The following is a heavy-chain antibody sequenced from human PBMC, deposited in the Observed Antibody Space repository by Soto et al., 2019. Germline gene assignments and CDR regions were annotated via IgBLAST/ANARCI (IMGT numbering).Heavy chain of an antibody. Sequence: EVLLVESGGGLVQPGGSLRLSCAASGFSFSSYWMSWVRQAPGKGLEWVANIRQDGSEKGYVDSVKGRFTISRDNGKNSLYLQMNSLRAEDTAVYYCARGHGDPFEYWGQGTLVTVSS. D-gene: IGHD4-17*01. V-gene: IGHV3-7*03. CDR3: ARGHGDPFEY. CDR2: IRQDGSEK. J-gene: IGHJ4*02. CDR1: GFSFSSYW.